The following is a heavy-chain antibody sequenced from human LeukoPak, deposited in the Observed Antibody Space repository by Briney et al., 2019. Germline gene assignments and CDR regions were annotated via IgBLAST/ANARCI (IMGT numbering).Heavy chain of an antibody. CDR1: GGSISSGSYY. CDR3: ARGSSSCYGSLGD. V-gene: IGHV4-61*02. CDR2: IYTSGST. Sequence: SETLSLTCTVSGGSISSGSYYWSWIRQPAGKGLEWIGRIYTSGSTNYNPSLKSRVTISVDTSKNQFSLKLSSVTAADTAVYYCARGSSSCYGSLGDWGQETLVTVSS. D-gene: IGHD6-13*01. J-gene: IGHJ4*01.